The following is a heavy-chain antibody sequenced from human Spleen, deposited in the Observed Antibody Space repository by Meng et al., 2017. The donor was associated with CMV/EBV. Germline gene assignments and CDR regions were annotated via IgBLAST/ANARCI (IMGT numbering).Heavy chain of an antibody. J-gene: IGHJ6*02. V-gene: IGHV3-21*01. Sequence: GESLKISCAASGFTFSSYAMSWVRQAPGKGLEWVSSISSSSSYIYYADSVKGRFTISRDNAKNSLYLQMNSLRAEDTAVYYCARVWGSRGYYYYGMDVWGQGTTVTVSS. CDR3: ARVWGSRGYYYYGMDV. CDR2: ISSSSSYI. D-gene: IGHD3-16*01. CDR1: GFTFSSYA.